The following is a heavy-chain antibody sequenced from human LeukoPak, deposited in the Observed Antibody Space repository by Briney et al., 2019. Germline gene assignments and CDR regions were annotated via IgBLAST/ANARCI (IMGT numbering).Heavy chain of an antibody. Sequence: PGRSLRLSCAASGFTFDDYAMHWVRHAPGKGLEWVSGISWNSGSIGYADSVKGRFTISRDNAKNSLYLQMNSLRAEDTAIYYCVTLTTAVSEHAFDLWGQGTMVTVSS. J-gene: IGHJ3*01. CDR3: VTLTTAVSEHAFDL. CDR2: ISWNSGSI. D-gene: IGHD4-23*01. V-gene: IGHV3-9*01. CDR1: GFTFDDYA.